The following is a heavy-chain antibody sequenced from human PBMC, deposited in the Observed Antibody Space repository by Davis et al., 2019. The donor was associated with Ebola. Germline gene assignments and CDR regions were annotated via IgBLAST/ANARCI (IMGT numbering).Heavy chain of an antibody. CDR3: ARGADQYKLGNV. D-gene: IGHD1-1*01. CDR2: IHPSGST. J-gene: IGHJ4*02. V-gene: IGHV4-34*01. CDR1: GGSLSGYY. Sequence: PSETLSLTCAVYGGSLSGYYWSWIRQPPGKGLEWIGEIHPSGSTNHNPSLESRVTISVDTSKTQFSLRLTSVTTADTAVYFCARGADQYKLGNVWGQGTLVTVSS.